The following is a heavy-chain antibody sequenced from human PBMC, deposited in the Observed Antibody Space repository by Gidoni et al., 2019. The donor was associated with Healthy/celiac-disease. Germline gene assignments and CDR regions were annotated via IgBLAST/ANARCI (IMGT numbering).Heavy chain of an antibody. D-gene: IGHD6-19*01. CDR3: ARGGIAVAGVYYYYMDV. V-gene: IGHV6-1*01. J-gene: IGHJ6*03. CDR2: TYYRSKWYN. Sequence: QVQLQQSGPGLVKPSQTLSLTCAISGDSVSSNSAAWNWIRQSPSRGLEWLGRTYYRSKWYNDYAVSVKSRITINPDTSKNQFSLQLNSVTPEDTAVYYCARGGIAVAGVYYYYMDVWGKGTTVTVSS. CDR1: GDSVSSNSAA.